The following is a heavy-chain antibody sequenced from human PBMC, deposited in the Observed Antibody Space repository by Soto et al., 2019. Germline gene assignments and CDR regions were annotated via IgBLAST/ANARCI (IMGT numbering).Heavy chain of an antibody. D-gene: IGHD2-15*01. CDR2: IIPIFGTA. CDR1: GGTFSSYA. Sequence: ASVKVSCKASGGTFSSYAISWVRQAPGQGLEWMGGIIPIFGTANYAQKFQGRVTITADESTSTAYMELSSLSSEDTAVYYCARDGFHCSGGSCHRGGMDVWGQGTTVTVSS. J-gene: IGHJ6*02. V-gene: IGHV1-69*13. CDR3: ARDGFHCSGGSCHRGGMDV.